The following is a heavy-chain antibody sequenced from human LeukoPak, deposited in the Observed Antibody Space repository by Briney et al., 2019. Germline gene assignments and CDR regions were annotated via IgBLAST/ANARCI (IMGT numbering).Heavy chain of an antibody. CDR3: VRALGYCSSGSCYYYDY. CDR2: IYPGYSET. J-gene: IGHJ4*02. V-gene: IGHV5-51*01. CDR1: GYRFSSYW. D-gene: IGHD2-15*01. Sequence: GESLKISCKGSGYRFSSYWIGWVRQMPGKGLEWMGIIYPGYSETRYSPSFQGQVTISADKSISTAYLQWSSLKASDTAMYYCVRALGYCSSGSCYYYDYWGQGTLVTVSS.